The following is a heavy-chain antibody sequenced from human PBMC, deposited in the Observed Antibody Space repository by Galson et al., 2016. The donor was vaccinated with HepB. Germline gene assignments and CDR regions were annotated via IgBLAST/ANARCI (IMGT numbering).Heavy chain of an antibody. CDR1: GFTFSDYY. V-gene: IGHV3-11*01. CDR2: ISSSGDTI. D-gene: IGHD3-16*01. CDR3: ATLELRPPTDY. J-gene: IGHJ4*02. Sequence: SLRLSCAASGFTFSDYYMSWVRQAPGKGLEWISYISSSGDTIYYADSVRGRFTISRDNAKNSLFLQMNNLRVGDTAVYYCATLELRPPTDYWGQGTLVTVSS.